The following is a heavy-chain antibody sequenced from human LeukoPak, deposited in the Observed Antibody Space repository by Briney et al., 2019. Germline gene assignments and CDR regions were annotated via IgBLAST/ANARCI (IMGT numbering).Heavy chain of an antibody. J-gene: IGHJ4*02. Sequence: GASVKVSCKVSGYTLTELSMHWVRQAPGKGLEWMGGFDPEDGETIYAQKFQGRVTMTEDTSTDTAYMELSSLRSEDTAVYYCATGHGHYYGSGSYINWGQGTLVTVSS. D-gene: IGHD3-10*01. CDR1: GYTLTELS. CDR2: FDPEDGET. V-gene: IGHV1-24*01. CDR3: ATGHGHYYGSGSYIN.